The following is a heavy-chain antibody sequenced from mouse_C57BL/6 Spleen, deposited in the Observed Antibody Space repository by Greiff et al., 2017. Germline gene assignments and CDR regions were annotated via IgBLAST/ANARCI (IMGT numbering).Heavy chain of an antibody. J-gene: IGHJ3*01. CDR3: ARGDSDYGNLWFAY. V-gene: IGHV1-69*01. CDR2: IDPSDSYT. Sequence: QVHVKQPGAELVMPGASVKLSCKASGYTFTSYWMHWVKQRPGQGLEWIGEIDPSDSYTNYNQKFKGKSTLTVDKSSSTAYMQLSSLTSEDSAVYYCARGDSDYGNLWFAYWGQGTLVTVSA. CDR1: GYTFTSYW. D-gene: IGHD2-1*01.